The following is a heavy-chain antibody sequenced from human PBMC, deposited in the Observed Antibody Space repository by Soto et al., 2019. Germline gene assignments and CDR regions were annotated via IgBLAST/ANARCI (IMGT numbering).Heavy chain of an antibody. CDR3: ARIYCTTTSCDSWSDP. V-gene: IGHV5-10-1*01. J-gene: IGHJ5*02. Sequence: PGESLKISCTGFGYTFTTFWISWVRQMPGKGLEWMGRIDPGDTYATYSPAFQCHVTISADKATSTDYLQWSILKASDTAIYFCARIYCTTTSCDSWSDPWGQGTLVTVSS. CDR2: IDPGDTYA. CDR1: GYTFTTFW. D-gene: IGHD2-8*01.